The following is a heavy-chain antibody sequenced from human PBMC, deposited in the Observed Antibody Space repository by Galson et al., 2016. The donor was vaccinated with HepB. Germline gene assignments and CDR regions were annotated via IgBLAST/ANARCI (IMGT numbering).Heavy chain of an antibody. CDR3: ARGMHTTSFTLHY. V-gene: IGHV3-48*02. CDR1: GFTFSDYS. Sequence: SLRLSCAASGFTFSDYSMNWIRQAPGKGLEWVSYNRGISSSMYYADPVKGRFTISRDNAKNSLYLQMNSLRDEDTAVYYCARGMHTTSFTLHYWGQGTLLTVSS. J-gene: IGHJ4*02. D-gene: IGHD1-14*01. CDR2: NRGISSSM.